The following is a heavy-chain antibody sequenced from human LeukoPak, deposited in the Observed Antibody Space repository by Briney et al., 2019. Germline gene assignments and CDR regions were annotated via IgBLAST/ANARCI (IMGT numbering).Heavy chain of an antibody. CDR3: AKDPRYYYDTEVFFDI. V-gene: IGHV3-23*01. J-gene: IGHJ3*02. CDR1: GFTFSSHA. CDR2: ISGSGGST. D-gene: IGHD3-22*01. Sequence: GGSLRLSCAASGFTFSSHAMSWVRQAPGKGLEWVSAISGSGGSTYYADSVKGRFTISRDNSKNTLYLQMNSLRAEDTAVYYCAKDPRYYYDTEVFFDIWGQGTMVTVSS.